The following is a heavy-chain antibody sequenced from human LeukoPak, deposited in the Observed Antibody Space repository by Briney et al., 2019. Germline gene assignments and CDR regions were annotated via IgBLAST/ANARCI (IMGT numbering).Heavy chain of an antibody. Sequence: SVKVSCKASGGTFSSYAISWVRQAPGQGLEWMGGIIPIFGTANYAQKFQGRVTITADESTSTAYMELSSLRSEDTAVYYCARDYSSGNNYYYYMDVWGKGTTVTVSS. CDR2: IIPIFGTA. D-gene: IGHD3-10*01. CDR1: GGTFSSYA. V-gene: IGHV1-69*13. J-gene: IGHJ6*03. CDR3: ARDYSSGNNYYYYMDV.